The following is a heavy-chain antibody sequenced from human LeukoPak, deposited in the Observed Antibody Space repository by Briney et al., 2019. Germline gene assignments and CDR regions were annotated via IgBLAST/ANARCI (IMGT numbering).Heavy chain of an antibody. J-gene: IGHJ6*03. CDR2: ITSRSDYT. V-gene: IGHV3-21*01. CDR1: GITFSFSH. Sequence: GGSLRLSCVASGITFSFSHMNWVRQAPGKGLEWVSSITSRSDYTSYADSLKGRFTISRDNAKSSLYLQMNSLRAEDTAVYYYATSRHFYYSYYMDVWGKGTTVTVSS. CDR3: ATSRHFYYSYYMDV.